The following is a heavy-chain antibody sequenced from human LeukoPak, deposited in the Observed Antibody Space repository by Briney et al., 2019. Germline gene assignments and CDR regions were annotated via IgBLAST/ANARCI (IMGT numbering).Heavy chain of an antibody. CDR3: AKDVRGGPYYNYVDV. J-gene: IGHJ6*03. V-gene: IGHV3-30*02. CDR1: GFTFSTYG. CDR2: IWYDGSNK. Sequence: TGGSLRLSCAASGFTFSTYGMHWVRQAPGKGLEWVAFIWYDGSNKYYADSVKGRFTISRDNSKNTLYLQMNSLRAEDTAVYNCAKDVRGGPYYNYVDVWGKGTTVTISS. D-gene: IGHD3-10*02.